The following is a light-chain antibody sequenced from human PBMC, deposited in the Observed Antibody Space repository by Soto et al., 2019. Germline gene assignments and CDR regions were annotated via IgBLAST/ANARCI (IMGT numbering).Light chain of an antibody. V-gene: IGLV2-14*01. CDR2: DVS. J-gene: IGLJ1*01. CDR3: SSYTSSSVLV. Sequence: QSALTQPASVSGSPGQSITISCTGTSNYVGGYNYVSWYQQHPGKAPKLMIYDVSNQPSGVSNRFSGSKSGNTASLTISGLQAEDEADYYCSSYTSSSVLVFGTGTKVTVL. CDR1: SNYVGGYNY.